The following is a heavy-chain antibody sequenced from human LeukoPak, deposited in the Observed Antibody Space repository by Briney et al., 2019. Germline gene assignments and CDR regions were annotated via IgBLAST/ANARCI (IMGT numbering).Heavy chain of an antibody. CDR2: ISSSSSYI. CDR1: GFTLSSYS. CDR3: ARDAGVHSSSSFDY. D-gene: IGHD6-6*01. V-gene: IGHV3-21*01. J-gene: IGHJ4*02. Sequence: GGSLRLSCAASGFTLSSYSMNWVRQAPGKGLEWVSYISSSSSYIYYADSVEGRFTISRDNAKNSLYLQMNSLRAEDTAVYYCARDAGVHSSSSFDYWGQGTLVTVPS.